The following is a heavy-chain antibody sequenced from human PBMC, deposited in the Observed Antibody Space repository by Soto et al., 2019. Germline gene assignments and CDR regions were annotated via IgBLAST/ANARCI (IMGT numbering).Heavy chain of an antibody. D-gene: IGHD3-22*01. CDR2: INAGNGNT. Sequence: GASVKVSCKASGYTFTSYAIHWVRQAPGQKLEWMGWINAGNGNTKYSQKFQGRVTITRDTSASTAYMELSSLRSEDTAVYYCARDSSGYYLPSVANWFDPWGQGTLVTVSS. CDR3: ARDSSGYYLPSVANWFDP. J-gene: IGHJ5*02. V-gene: IGHV1-3*01. CDR1: GYTFTSYA.